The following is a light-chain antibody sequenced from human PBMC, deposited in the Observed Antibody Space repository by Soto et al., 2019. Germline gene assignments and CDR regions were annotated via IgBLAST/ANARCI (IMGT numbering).Light chain of an antibody. CDR2: DVS. CDR1: SSDVGGYNY. Sequence: QSVLTQPASVSGFPGQSSTISCTGTSSDVGGYNYVSWYQQHPGKAPKLMIYDVSNRPSGVSNRFSGSKSGNTASLTISGLQAEDEADYYCSSYTGSSIYVFGTGTKVTVL. V-gene: IGLV2-14*01. CDR3: SSYTGSSIYV. J-gene: IGLJ1*01.